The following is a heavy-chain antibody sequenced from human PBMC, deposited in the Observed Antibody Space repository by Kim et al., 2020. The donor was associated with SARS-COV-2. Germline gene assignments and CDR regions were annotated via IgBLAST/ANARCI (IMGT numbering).Heavy chain of an antibody. Sequence: SETLSLTCAVSGDSIDNFNFYWDWVRQSPGKALEWIGSIFYTGQPYYSPSLKSRVTLLLDTSERHFSLTLASVTSTDSGVYFCARCRGSSSSGGDWFDSWGRGLLVTVSS. CDR1: GDSIDNFNFY. J-gene: IGHJ5*01. CDR2: IFYTGQP. D-gene: IGHD3-10*01. CDR3: ARCRGSSSSGGDWFDS. V-gene: IGHV4-39*02.